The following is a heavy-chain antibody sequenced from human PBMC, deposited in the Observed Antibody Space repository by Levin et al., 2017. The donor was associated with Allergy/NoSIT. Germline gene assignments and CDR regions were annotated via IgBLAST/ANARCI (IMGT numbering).Heavy chain of an antibody. CDR1: GFTFSSYA. CDR3: AALKVVVVTRSNWFDP. D-gene: IGHD3-22*01. Sequence: PGGSLRLSCAASGFTFSSYAMHWVRQAPGKGLEWVAVISYDGSNKYYADSVKGRFTISRDNSKNTLYLQMNSLRAEDTAVYYCAALKVVVVTRSNWFDPWGQGTLVTVSS. V-gene: IGHV3-30*04. CDR2: ISYDGSNK. J-gene: IGHJ5*02.